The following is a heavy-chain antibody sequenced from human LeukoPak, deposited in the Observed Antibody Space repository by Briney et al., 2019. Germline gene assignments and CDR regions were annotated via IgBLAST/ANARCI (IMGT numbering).Heavy chain of an antibody. V-gene: IGHV3-7*01. CDR3: VRDGPFGSGTFGY. CDR1: GFSFSRSW. D-gene: IGHD3-10*01. Sequence: PGGSLRLSCVASGFSFSRSWMSWVRQAPGKVLEWVANIKVDGSEKHYLDSVEGRFIISRDNAKNSLHLQMNNLRAEDTAEYYCVRDGPFGSGTFGYWAQGTLVSVSS. J-gene: IGHJ4*02. CDR2: IKVDGSEK.